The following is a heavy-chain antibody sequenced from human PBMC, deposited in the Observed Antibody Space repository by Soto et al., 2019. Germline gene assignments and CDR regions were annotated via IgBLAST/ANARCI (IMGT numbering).Heavy chain of an antibody. CDR3: ARGQRFSDWFAP. V-gene: IGHV4-4*07. D-gene: IGHD3-3*01. CDR2: VYISGGT. CDR1: GGSMTSYY. Sequence: PSETLSLTCTVSGGSMTSYYWTWIRQPAGKGLEWIGRVYISGGTHYNPSLKSRVTVSLDTSKNQFSLRLSSVTEADTAVYFCARGQRFSDWFAPWGQGTLVTVSS. J-gene: IGHJ5*02.